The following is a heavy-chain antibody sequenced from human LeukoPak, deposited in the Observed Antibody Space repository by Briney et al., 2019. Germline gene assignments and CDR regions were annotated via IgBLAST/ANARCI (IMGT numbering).Heavy chain of an antibody. CDR3: AKGTSVSCYGSLDH. V-gene: IGHV3-23*01. CDR1: GFTFSSYA. D-gene: IGHD2-15*01. J-gene: IGHJ4*02. CDR2: VGGNGDSK. Sequence: GGSLRLSCVASGFTFSSYAISWVRQAPGKGLEWVSVVGGNGDSKYYADSVKGRFTISRDISKNTLYLQMNSLRAEDTAVYYCAKGTSVSCYGSLDHWGQGTLVTVSS.